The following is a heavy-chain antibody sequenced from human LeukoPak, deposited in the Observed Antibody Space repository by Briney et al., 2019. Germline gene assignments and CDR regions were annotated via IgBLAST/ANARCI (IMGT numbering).Heavy chain of an antibody. CDR2: INPKNGGT. J-gene: IGHJ4*02. CDR1: GYMFTDYY. V-gene: IGHV1-2*02. CDR3: AREIVL. D-gene: IGHD2-8*01. Sequence: GASVKVSCKASGYMFTDYYMHWVRQAPGQGLEWMGWINPKNGGTTYAQKFQGRVTMTRDTSISTAYMELSRLRSDDTAVYYCAREIVLWGQGTLVTVSS.